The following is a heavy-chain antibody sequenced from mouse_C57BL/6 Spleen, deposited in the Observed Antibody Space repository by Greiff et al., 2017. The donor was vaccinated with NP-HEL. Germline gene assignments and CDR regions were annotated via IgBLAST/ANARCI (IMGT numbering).Heavy chain of an antibody. D-gene: IGHD2-1*01. CDR2: IYPRDGST. J-gene: IGHJ2*01. V-gene: IGHV1-78*01. CDR3: ARRGIGGNYYFDY. Sequence: VQLQQSDAELVKPGASVKISCKVSGYTFTDHTIHWMKQRPEQGLEWIGYIYPRDGSTKYNEKFKGKATLTGDKSSSTAYMQLNSLTSEDSAVYFCARRGIGGNYYFDYWGQGTTLTVSS. CDR1: GYTFTDHT.